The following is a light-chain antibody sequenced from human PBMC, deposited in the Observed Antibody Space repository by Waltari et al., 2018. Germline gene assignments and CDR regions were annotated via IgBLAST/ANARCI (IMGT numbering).Light chain of an antibody. CDR3: QQYGSSTWT. CDR2: GAS. J-gene: IGKJ1*01. V-gene: IGKV3-20*01. CDR1: QSVSSTY. Sequence: EIVLTQSPGTLSLSPGERATLSCRASQSVSSTYLAWYQQKPGQAPRLLIYGASSRATGIPDRFSGSGSGTDFTVTISRREPEDFAVYYCQQYGSSTWTFGQGTKVEIK.